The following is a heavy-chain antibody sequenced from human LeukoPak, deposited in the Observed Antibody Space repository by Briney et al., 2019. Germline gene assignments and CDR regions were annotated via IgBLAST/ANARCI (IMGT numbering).Heavy chain of an antibody. V-gene: IGHV3-30*02. CDR2: IRYDGN. Sequence: PGGSLRLSCAASGFTFSSSDMHWVRQAPGKGLEWVAFIRYDGNNYADSVKGRLTITRDSSKNTLYLQMNSLRATDTAVYYCAKGYRNHLLILLDSWGQGTLVTVSS. J-gene: IGHJ5*01. CDR3: AKGYRNHLLILLDS. D-gene: IGHD3-16*01. CDR1: GFTFSSSD.